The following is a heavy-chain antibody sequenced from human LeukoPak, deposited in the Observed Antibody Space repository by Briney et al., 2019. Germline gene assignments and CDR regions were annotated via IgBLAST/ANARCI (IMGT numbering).Heavy chain of an antibody. CDR1: GFTFRSYG. Sequence: AGSLRLSCEASGFTFRSYGVYWVRQAPPKGLELVSSISRSGSDINYADSVKGRCTMSRDDGKSSLYLEMTSLIAENTALYYCARELRDNSWSYDYGVLDAFYMWGQGTMVTVSS. CDR2: ISRSGSDI. CDR3: ARELRDNSWSYDYGVLDAFYM. D-gene: IGHD4/OR15-4a*01. V-gene: IGHV3-21*06. J-gene: IGHJ3*02.